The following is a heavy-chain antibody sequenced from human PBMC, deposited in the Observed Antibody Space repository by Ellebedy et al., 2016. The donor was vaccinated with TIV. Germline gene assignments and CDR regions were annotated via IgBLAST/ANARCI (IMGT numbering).Heavy chain of an antibody. V-gene: IGHV3-30*18. D-gene: IGHD4-17*01. CDR1: GFTFTSYG. CDR2: ISYGGTNE. CDR3: AKDGPPTSEYPNDDFFDS. Sequence: GGSLRLSXAASGFTFTSYGMHWVRQAPGKGLEWVATISYGGTNEYYADSMKGRFTISRDTSRNTLYLQMNSLTTEDTAVYFCAKDGPPTSEYPNDDFFDSWGQGTLVTVSS. J-gene: IGHJ5*01.